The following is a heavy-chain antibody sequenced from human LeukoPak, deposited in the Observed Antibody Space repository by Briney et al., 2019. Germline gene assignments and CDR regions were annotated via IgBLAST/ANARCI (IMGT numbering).Heavy chain of an antibody. CDR2: IYSGGST. CDR1: GFTVSSNY. Sequence: PGGSLRLSCAASGFTVSSNYMSWVRQAPGKGLEWVSIIYSGGSTYYADSVKGRFTISRDNSKNTLYLQMNSLRPEDTAVYYCARETGYGSSWPLHYWGQGTLVTVSS. J-gene: IGHJ4*02. CDR3: ARETGYGSSWPLHY. D-gene: IGHD6-13*01. V-gene: IGHV3-53*05.